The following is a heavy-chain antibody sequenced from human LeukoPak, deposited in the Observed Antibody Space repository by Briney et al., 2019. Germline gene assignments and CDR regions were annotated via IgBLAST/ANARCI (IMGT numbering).Heavy chain of an antibody. CDR1: GFTFRSYA. V-gene: IGHV3-30*04. J-gene: IGHJ4*02. CDR3: ASPSRRDGIDY. CDR2: ISHDGSNK. Sequence: GGSLRLSCAASGFTFRSYAMHWVRQAPGKGLEWVAVISHDGSNKYYADSVKGRFTISRDNSKNTLYLQMNSLRAEDTAVYYCASPSRRDGIDYWGQGTLVTVSS. D-gene: IGHD5-24*01.